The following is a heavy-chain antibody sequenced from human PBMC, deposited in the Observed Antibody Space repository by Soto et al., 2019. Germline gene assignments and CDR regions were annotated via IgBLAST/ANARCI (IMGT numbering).Heavy chain of an antibody. CDR2: ISGSGGST. Sequence: GGSLRLSCAASGFTFSSYAMSWVRQAPGKGLEWVSAISGSGGSTYYADSVKGRFTISRDNSKNTLYLQMNSLRAEDTAVYYCAKDKDMALLWFGESPPYGMDVWGQGTTVTVSS. V-gene: IGHV3-23*01. D-gene: IGHD3-10*01. CDR3: AKDKDMALLWFGESPPYGMDV. CDR1: GFTFSSYA. J-gene: IGHJ6*02.